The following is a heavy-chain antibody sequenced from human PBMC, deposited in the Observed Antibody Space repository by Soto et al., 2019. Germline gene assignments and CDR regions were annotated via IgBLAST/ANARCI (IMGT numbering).Heavy chain of an antibody. D-gene: IGHD3-10*01. CDR1: GFTFSSYG. Sequence: SLRLSCAASGFTFSSYGMHWVRQAPGKGLEWVAVIWYDGSNKYYADSVKGRFTISRDNSKNTLYLQMNSLRAEDTAVYYCARDIWFGELRGWFDPWGQGTLVTVSS. V-gene: IGHV3-33*01. CDR2: IWYDGSNK. CDR3: ARDIWFGELRGWFDP. J-gene: IGHJ5*02.